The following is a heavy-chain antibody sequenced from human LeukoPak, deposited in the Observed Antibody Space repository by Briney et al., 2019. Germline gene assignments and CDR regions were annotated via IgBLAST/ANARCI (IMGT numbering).Heavy chain of an antibody. V-gene: IGHV3-30*02. J-gene: IGHJ4*02. Sequence: PGGSLRLSCATSGFNFRTFGTHWLRQAPGKGLEWVAFIQVDGSKGSYADSMRGRFTISRDNSKNTLSLQMNGLRVEDTAVYYCAKEHRGVGAVTLYDYFDFWGQGTLVTVSS. CDR1: GFNFRTFG. D-gene: IGHD1-26*01. CDR3: AKEHRGVGAVTLYDYFDF. CDR2: IQVDGSKG.